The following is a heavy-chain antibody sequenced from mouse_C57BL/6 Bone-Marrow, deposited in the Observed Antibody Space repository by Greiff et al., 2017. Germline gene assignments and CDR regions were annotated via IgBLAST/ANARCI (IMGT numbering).Heavy chain of an antibody. V-gene: IGHV1-82*01. D-gene: IGHD3-2*02. Sequence: VKLMESGPELVKPGASVKISCKASGYAFSSSWMNWVKQRPGKGLEWIGRIYPGDGDTNYNGKFKGKATLTADKSSSTAYMQLSSLTSEDSAVYFCAFIDSSGYAWFAYWGQGTLVTVSA. CDR1: GYAFSSSW. CDR2: IYPGDGDT. CDR3: AFIDSSGYAWFAY. J-gene: IGHJ3*01.